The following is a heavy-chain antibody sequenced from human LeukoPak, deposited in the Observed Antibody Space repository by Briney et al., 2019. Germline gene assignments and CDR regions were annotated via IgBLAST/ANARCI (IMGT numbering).Heavy chain of an antibody. V-gene: IGHV3-30-3*01. J-gene: IGHJ3*02. CDR1: GFTFSSYA. CDR3: ARVRGGIAAVRDAFDI. CDR2: ISYDGSNK. Sequence: GGSLRLSCAASGFTFSSYAMHWVRQAPGKGLEWVAVISYDGSNKYYADSVKGRFTISRDNSKNTLYLQMNSLRAEDTAVYYCARVRGGIAAVRDAFDIWGQGTMVTVSS. D-gene: IGHD6-13*01.